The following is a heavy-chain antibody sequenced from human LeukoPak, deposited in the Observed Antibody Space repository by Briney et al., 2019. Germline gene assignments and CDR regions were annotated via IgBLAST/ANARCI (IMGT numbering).Heavy chain of an antibody. D-gene: IGHD6-13*01. Sequence: SETLSLTCAVYGGSFSGYYWSWIRQPPGKGLEWIGEINHSGSTNYNPSLKSRVTISVDTSKNQFSLKLSPVTAADTAVYYCARAHIATGVDYWGQGTLVTVSS. CDR2: INHSGST. CDR1: GGSFSGYY. J-gene: IGHJ4*02. V-gene: IGHV4-34*01. CDR3: ARAHIATGVDY.